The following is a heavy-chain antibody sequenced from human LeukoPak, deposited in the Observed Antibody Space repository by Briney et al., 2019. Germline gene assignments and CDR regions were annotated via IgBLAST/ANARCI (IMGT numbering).Heavy chain of an antibody. CDR2: ISRSGSTI. CDR3: AKDLRRIAAYYFDY. V-gene: IGHV3-48*01. J-gene: IGHJ4*02. Sequence: PGGSLGLSCAASGXTFSFSGMNWVRQAPGKGLESVSYISRSGSTIYYADSVKGRFTISSDNAKNTLFLQTNSLRPEDTAAYYCAKDLRRIAAYYFDYWGQGTLVTVSS. CDR1: GXTFSFSG. D-gene: IGHD6-25*01.